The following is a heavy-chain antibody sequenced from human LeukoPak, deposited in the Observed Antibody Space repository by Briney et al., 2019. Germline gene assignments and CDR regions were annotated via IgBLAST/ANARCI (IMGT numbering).Heavy chain of an antibody. V-gene: IGHV1-18*01. J-gene: IGHJ3*02. CDR2: ISAYNGNT. D-gene: IGHD3-22*01. CDR3: ARDLMYYDSSGLDAFDI. CDR1: GYTFTSYG. Sequence: ASVKVSCKASGYTFTSYGIRWVRQAPGQGLEWMGWISAYNGNTNYAQKLQGRVTMTTDTSTSTAYMELRSLRSDDTAVYYCARDLMYYDSSGLDAFDIWGQGTMVTVSS.